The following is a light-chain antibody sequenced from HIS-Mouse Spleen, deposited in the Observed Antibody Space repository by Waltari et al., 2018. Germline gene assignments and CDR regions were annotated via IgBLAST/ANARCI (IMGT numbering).Light chain of an antibody. CDR1: SSAIGTNY. CDR2: VNN. J-gene: IGLJ2*01. CDR3: GTWYSSLSAAV. Sequence: QSVLTQPHSVSAAPGHKVPIACSGCSSAIGTNYVFSYQHLPGTAPILLIYVNNKLPAGFPDRFSGAKSGTSATLGITGLKTGDEADYYCGTWYSSLSAAVFGGGTKLTVL. V-gene: IGLV1-51*01.